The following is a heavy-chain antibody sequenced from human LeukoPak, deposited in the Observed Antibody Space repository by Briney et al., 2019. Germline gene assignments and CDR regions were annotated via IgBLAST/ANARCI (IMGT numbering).Heavy chain of an antibody. D-gene: IGHD3-22*01. CDR1: GFIFSSYA. V-gene: IGHV3-23*01. J-gene: IGHJ4*02. CDR3: AKRPHSGLYYFDY. Sequence: GGSLRLSCAASGFIFSSYAMSWVRQAPGKGLEWVSAISGSGGSTYYADSVKGRFTISRDSSKNTLYLQMNSLRAEDTAVYYCAKRPHSGLYYFDYWGQGTLVTVSS. CDR2: ISGSGGST.